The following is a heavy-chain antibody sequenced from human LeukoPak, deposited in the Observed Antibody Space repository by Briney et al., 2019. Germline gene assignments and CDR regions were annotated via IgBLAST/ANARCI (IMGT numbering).Heavy chain of an antibody. Sequence: GAAVKVSCKASGYTFTGYYMHWVRQAPGHGREWMGRINPNSCRTNYPQKLQGRVTMTRDTSIRTAHMELSGVSSDDTGVYYCSGKRANWFDPGDQGHRVPVTA. V-gene: IGHV1-2*05. CDR3: SGKRANWFDP. CDR1: GYTFTGYY. J-gene: IGHJ5*02. CDR2: INPNSCRT.